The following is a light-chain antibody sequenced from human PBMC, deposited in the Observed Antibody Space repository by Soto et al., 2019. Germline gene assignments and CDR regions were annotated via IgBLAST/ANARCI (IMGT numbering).Light chain of an antibody. CDR1: QSLLYSSNNKNY. J-gene: IGKJ4*01. V-gene: IGKV4-1*01. CDR3: QQYYSSPQI. Sequence: DIVMTQSPDSLAVSLGERATINCKSSQSLLYSSNNKNYLAWYQQKPGQPPKLLIYWASTRESGVPDRFSGSGSGTDFTLTISSLQAEDVAVYYCQQYYSSPQIFGGGTKVDIK. CDR2: WAS.